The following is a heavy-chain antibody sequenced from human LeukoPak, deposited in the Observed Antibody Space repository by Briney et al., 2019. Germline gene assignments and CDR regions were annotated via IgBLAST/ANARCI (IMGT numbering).Heavy chain of an antibody. CDR2: IYPGDSDT. CDR3: ARTYQLLYDTFDY. J-gene: IGHJ4*02. Sequence: GESLKISCKGSGYSFTSYWIGWVRQMPGKGLEWMGIIYPGDSDTRYSPSFQGQVTISADKSFSTAYLQWSSLKASDTAMYYCARTYQLLYDTFDYWGQGTLVTVSS. CDR1: GYSFTSYW. D-gene: IGHD2-2*02. V-gene: IGHV5-51*01.